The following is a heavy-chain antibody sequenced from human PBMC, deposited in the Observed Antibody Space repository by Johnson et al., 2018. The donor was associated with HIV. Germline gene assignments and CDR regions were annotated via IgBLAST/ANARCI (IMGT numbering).Heavy chain of an antibody. J-gene: IGHJ3*02. Sequence: VQLVESGGVAVQPGGSLRLSCAASGFSFADYAMHWVRQAPGKGLEWVSAISGSGGSTYYADSVKGRFTISRDNSKNTLYLQMNSLRAEDTAVYYCAKEVTPGAFTMIEVVGAFDIWGQGTMVTVSS. V-gene: IGHV3-23*04. CDR1: GFSFADYA. CDR2: ISGSGGST. CDR3: AKEVTPGAFTMIEVVGAFDI. D-gene: IGHD3-22*01.